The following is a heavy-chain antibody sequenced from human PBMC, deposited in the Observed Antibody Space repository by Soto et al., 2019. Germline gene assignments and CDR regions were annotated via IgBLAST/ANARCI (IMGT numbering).Heavy chain of an antibody. V-gene: IGHV1-8*01. J-gene: IGHJ6*02. CDR2: MNPNSGNT. D-gene: IGHD6-13*01. CDR3: ARGRGSDRRHSTCSDV. CDR1: GYTFTSYD. Sequence: QVQLVQSGAEVKKPGASVTVSCKASGYTFTSYDINWVRQATGQGLEWMGGMNPNSGNTGYAQKFQGRVTMNRNTSTSTAYMEPSTLRSHATAVYYCARGRGSDRRHSTCSDVWGQGATVTDSS.